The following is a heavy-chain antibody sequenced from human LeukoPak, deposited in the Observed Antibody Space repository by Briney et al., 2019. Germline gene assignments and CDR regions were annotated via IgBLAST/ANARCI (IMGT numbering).Heavy chain of an antibody. CDR1: VYTCTDYY. V-gene: IGHV1-2*02. J-gene: IGHJ5*02. CDR2: INPNSGGT. Sequence: ASVKVSCKASVYTCTDYYRHWVRQAPGQGLEWMGWINPNSGGTNYAQQFQGRVTMTRDTSISTAYMELSNLRSDDTAVYYCARGIAAAGGRWFDPWGQGTLVTVSS. D-gene: IGHD6-13*01. CDR3: ARGIAAAGGRWFDP.